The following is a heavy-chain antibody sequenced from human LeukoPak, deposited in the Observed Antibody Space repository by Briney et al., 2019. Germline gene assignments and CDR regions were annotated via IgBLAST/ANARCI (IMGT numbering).Heavy chain of an antibody. CDR1: GYTFTSYD. D-gene: IGHD3-22*01. V-gene: IGHV1-8*01. Sequence: ASVKVSCKASGYTFTSYDINWVRQATGQGLEWMGWMNPNSGNTGYAQKFKGRVTMTRATSITTAYMELNGLTSDDTAIYFCARGDSTGYPDFWGQGTLVTVSS. J-gene: IGHJ4*02. CDR2: MNPNSGNT. CDR3: ARGDSTGYPDF.